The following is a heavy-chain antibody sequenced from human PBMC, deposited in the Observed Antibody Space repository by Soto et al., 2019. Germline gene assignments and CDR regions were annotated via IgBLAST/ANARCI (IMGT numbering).Heavy chain of an antibody. CDR2: IYQSGST. Sequence: PSETLSLTCPVSGYSISIGNYWGWIRQPPGKRLEWIGSIYQSGSTYYNPSLGSRATISVDTSKNQFSLKLSSVTAADTAVYYCARELPTVTTSHFDYWGQGTLVTVSS. CDR1: GYSISIGNY. V-gene: IGHV4-38-2*02. CDR3: ARELPTVTTSHFDY. D-gene: IGHD4-17*01. J-gene: IGHJ4*02.